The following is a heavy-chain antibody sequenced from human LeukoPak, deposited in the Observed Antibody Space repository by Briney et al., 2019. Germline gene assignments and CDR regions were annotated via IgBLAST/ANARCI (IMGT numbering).Heavy chain of an antibody. V-gene: IGHV4-59*01. CDR2: VYNSGST. D-gene: IGHD3-10*01. J-gene: IGHJ5*02. CDR1: GGSISSYY. Sequence: PSETLSLTCTVSGGSISSYYWSWIRQPPGKGLEWIGYVYNSGSTNYNPSLKSRVTISIDTAKNQFSLKLSSVTAADTAVYYCARVSWPGRGSRFDPWGQGTLVTVSP. CDR3: ARVSWPGRGSRFDP.